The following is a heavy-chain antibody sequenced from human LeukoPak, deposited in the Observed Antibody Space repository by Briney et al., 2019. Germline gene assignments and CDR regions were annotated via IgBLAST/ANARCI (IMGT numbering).Heavy chain of an antibody. D-gene: IGHD6-19*01. CDR1: GGSITSGRYY. CDR2: VYYSGST. Sequence: SETLSLTCAVSGGSITSGRYYWGWIRQPPGKGLEWIGSVYYSGSTSYNPSLKSRVTISVDTSKNQFSLKLSSVTAADTAVYYCARLSLVIGVAVAGVFDYWGQGTLVTVSS. J-gene: IGHJ4*02. CDR3: ARLSLVIGVAVAGVFDY. V-gene: IGHV4-39*01.